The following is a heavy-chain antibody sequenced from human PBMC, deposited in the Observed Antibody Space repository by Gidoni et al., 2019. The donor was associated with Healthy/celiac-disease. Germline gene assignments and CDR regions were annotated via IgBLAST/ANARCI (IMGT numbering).Heavy chain of an antibody. D-gene: IGHD6-13*01. J-gene: IGHJ4*02. V-gene: IGHV3-48*02. Sequence: EVRLVASGGDLVQPGGSLRLSCAASGFNFNIYSMNWVRQAPGKGLEWVSYISSSSSAMYYADSVKGRFTISRDNAKNSLYLQMNSLRDEDTAVYYCARARAVGSTWDVGYWGQGTLVTVSS. CDR1: GFNFNIYS. CDR3: ARARAVGSTWDVGY. CDR2: ISSSSSAM.